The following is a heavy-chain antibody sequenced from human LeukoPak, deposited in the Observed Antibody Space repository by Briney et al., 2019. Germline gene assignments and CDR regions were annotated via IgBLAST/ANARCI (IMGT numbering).Heavy chain of an antibody. CDR1: GFTFSSFA. D-gene: IGHD3-16*02. CDR3: TTEGDYVWGSYRYTSFDY. V-gene: IGHV3-23*01. J-gene: IGHJ4*02. CDR2: ISGSGGST. Sequence: GGPLRLSCAASGFTFSSFAMSWVRQAPGKGLEWVSAISGSGGSTYYADSVKGRFTISRDNSKNTLYLQVNSLRAEDTAVYYCTTEGDYVWGSYRYTSFDYWGQGTLVTVSS.